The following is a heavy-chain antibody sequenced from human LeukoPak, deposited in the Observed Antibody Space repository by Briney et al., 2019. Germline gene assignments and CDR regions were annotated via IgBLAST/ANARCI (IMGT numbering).Heavy chain of an antibody. CDR1: GFTFNNYA. J-gene: IGHJ4*02. D-gene: IGHD1-1*01. CDR3: ARDGIQLPDTLDY. Sequence: GGSLRLSCAASGFTFNNYAMTWVRQAPGKGLQWVSTIYGGDNGDNTYYADSVKGRFTVSRDNSKNTVYLQMNSLRVEDTAVYYCARDGIQLPDTLDYWGLGTLVTVSS. V-gene: IGHV3-23*01. CDR2: IYGGDNGDNT.